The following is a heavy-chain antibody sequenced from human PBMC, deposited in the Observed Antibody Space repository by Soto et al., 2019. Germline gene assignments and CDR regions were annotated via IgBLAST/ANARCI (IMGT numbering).Heavy chain of an antibody. J-gene: IGHJ5*02. D-gene: IGHD3-3*01. CDR2: ISYDGSNK. Sequence: QVQLVESGGGVVQPGRSQRLSCAASGFTFSSYAMHWVRQAPGKGLEWVAVISYDGSNKYSADSVKGRFTISRDNSENTLYLQMNSLRPEDTAMYYCARAITVFGVDNWFDPWGQGTLVTVSS. CDR3: ARAITVFGVDNWFDP. CDR1: GFTFSSYA. V-gene: IGHV3-30-3*01.